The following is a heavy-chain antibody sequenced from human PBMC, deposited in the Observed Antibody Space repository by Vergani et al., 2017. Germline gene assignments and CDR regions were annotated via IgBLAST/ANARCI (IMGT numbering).Heavy chain of an antibody. V-gene: IGHV3-9*01. J-gene: IGHJ4*02. D-gene: IGHD3-22*01. Sequence: EVQLVESGGGLVQPGRSLRLSCAASGFTFDDYAMHWVRQAPGKGLEWVSGISWNSGSIGYADSVKGRFTISRDNAKNSLYLQMNSLRAEDTAVYYCARDNLDYYDSSGYWGGGAYFDYWGQGTLVTVSS. CDR3: ARDNLDYYDSSGYWGGGAYFDY. CDR2: ISWNSGSI. CDR1: GFTFDDYA.